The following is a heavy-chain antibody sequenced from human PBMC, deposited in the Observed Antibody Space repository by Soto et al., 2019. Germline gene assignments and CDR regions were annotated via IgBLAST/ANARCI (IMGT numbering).Heavy chain of an antibody. D-gene: IGHD2-2*01. CDR3: ARSPLVPARGYYYYYGMDV. CDR1: GGTFSSYA. V-gene: IGHV1-69*13. Sequence: EASVKVSCKASGGTFSSYAISWVRQAPGQGLEWMGGIIPIFGTANYAQKFQGRVTITADESTSTAYMELSSLRSEDTAVYYCARSPLVPARGYYYYYGMDVWGQGTTVTVSS. CDR2: IIPIFGTA. J-gene: IGHJ6*02.